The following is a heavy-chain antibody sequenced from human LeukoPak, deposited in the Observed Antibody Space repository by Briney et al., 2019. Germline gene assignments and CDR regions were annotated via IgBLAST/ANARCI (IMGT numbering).Heavy chain of an antibody. J-gene: IGHJ4*02. Sequence: SETLSLTCAVYGGSFSGYYWSWIRQPPGKGLEWIGEINHSGSTNYNPSLKSRVTISVDTSKNQFSLKLSSVTAADTAVYYCARGFQHMYYFDYWGQGTLVTVSS. CDR1: GGSFSGYY. V-gene: IGHV4-34*01. CDR3: ARGFQHMYYFDY. D-gene: IGHD2-21*01. CDR2: INHSGST.